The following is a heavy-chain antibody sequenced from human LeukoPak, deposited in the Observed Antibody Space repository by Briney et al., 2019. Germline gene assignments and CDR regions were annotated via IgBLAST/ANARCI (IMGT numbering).Heavy chain of an antibody. CDR2: INHSGST. Sequence: SETLSLTCAVYGGSFSGYYWSWIRQPPGKGLEWIGEINHSGSTNYNPSLKSRVTISVDTSKNQFSLKLSSVTAADTAVYYCASAGGSGSYHGRFDYWGQGTLVTVSS. CDR3: ASAGGSGSYHGRFDY. D-gene: IGHD1-26*01. CDR1: GGSFSGYY. J-gene: IGHJ4*02. V-gene: IGHV4-34*01.